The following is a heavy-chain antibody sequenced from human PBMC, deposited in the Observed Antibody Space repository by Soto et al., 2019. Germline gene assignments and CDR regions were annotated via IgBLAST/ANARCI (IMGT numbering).Heavy chain of an antibody. CDR3: AKDTGRDYYYGMDV. Sequence: PRGALLVSCAASVFTFDDYAMHWVRQAPGKGLEWVSGISWNSGSIGYADSVKGRFTISRDNAKNSLYLQMNSLRAEDTALYYRAKDTGRDYYYGMDVWGQGTPVTVSS. V-gene: IGHV3-9*01. CDR1: VFTFDDYA. CDR2: ISWNSGSI. J-gene: IGHJ6*01.